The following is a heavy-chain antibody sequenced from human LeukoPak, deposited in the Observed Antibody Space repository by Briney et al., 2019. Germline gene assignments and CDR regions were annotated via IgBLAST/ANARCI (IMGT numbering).Heavy chain of an antibody. J-gene: IGHJ5*02. CDR1: GFTFSSYA. D-gene: IGHD2-15*01. CDR2: ISGSGGST. Sequence: GGSLRLSCAASGFTFSSYAMSWVRQAPGKGLEWVSAISGSGGSTYYADSVKGRFTISRDNSKNTLYLQMNSLRAEDTAVYYCAKLGIVVVVAATTWFDPWGQGTLVAVSS. CDR3: AKLGIVVVVAATTWFDP. V-gene: IGHV3-23*01.